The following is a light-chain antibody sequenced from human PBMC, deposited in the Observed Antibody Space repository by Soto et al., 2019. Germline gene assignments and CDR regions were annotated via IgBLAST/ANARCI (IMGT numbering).Light chain of an antibody. V-gene: IGLV2-14*01. CDR2: DVS. J-gene: IGLJ1*01. Sequence: QSVLTQPASVSGSPGQSRSLSCTGTSSDVGGYNYVSWYQQHPGKAPKFMIFDVSNRPSGVSNRFSGSKSGNTASLAISGLQAEDEADYYCSSYTTSNTRQIVFGTGTKVTVL. CDR3: SSYTTSNTRQIV. CDR1: SSDVGGYNY.